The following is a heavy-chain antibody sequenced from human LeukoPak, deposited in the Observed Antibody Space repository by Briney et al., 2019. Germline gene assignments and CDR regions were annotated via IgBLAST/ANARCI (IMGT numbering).Heavy chain of an antibody. CDR3: AREQGWSDSYYGMDV. CDR1: GFTFSNYW. CDR2: MKEDGSVR. Sequence: GGSLRLSCVASGFTFSNYWMSWVRQAPGKGLEWLANMKEDGSVRYYVDSMKGRFTISRDNAKNSLYLQMNSLRAEDTAVYYCAREQGWSDSYYGMDVWGQGTTVTVSS. V-gene: IGHV3-7*01. J-gene: IGHJ6*02.